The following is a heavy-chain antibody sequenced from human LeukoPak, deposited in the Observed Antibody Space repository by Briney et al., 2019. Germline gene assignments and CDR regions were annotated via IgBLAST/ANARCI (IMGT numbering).Heavy chain of an antibody. CDR3: ASALLRSGWTGYRLFDY. Sequence: AASVKVSCKASGGTFSNHAISWVRQAPGQGLEWMGGIIPIFGTANYAQKFQGRVTITTDESTNTAYMEVSSLRHEDTAVYYCASALLRSGWTGYRLFDYWGQGTLVTVSS. V-gene: IGHV1-69*05. CDR1: GGTFSNHA. J-gene: IGHJ4*02. D-gene: IGHD3/OR15-3a*01. CDR2: IIPIFGTA.